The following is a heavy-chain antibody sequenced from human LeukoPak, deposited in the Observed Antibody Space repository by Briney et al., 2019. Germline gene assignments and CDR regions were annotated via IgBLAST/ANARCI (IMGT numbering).Heavy chain of an antibody. Sequence: PSETLSLTCTVSGGSISSYYWSWIRQPPGKGLEWIGYIYYSGSINYNPSLKSRVTISVDTSKNQFSLKLSSVTAADTAVYYCARAGWQQLALDYWRQGTLVTVSS. CDR1: GGSISSYY. CDR3: ARAGWQQLALDY. V-gene: IGHV4-59*01. D-gene: IGHD6-13*01. J-gene: IGHJ4*02. CDR2: IYYSGSI.